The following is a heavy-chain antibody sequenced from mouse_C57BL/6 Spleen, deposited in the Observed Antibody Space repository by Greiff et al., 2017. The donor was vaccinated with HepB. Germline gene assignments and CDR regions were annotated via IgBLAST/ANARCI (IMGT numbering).Heavy chain of an antibody. CDR3: ARPYYSNYGYAMDY. CDR2: IYPGDGDT. V-gene: IGHV1-82*01. J-gene: IGHJ4*01. Sequence: VQLQQSGPELVKPGASVKISCKASGYAFSSSWMNWVKQRPGKGLEWIGRIYPGDGDTNYNGKFKGKATLTADKSSSTAYMQLSSLTSADSAVYFCARPYYSNYGYAMDYWGQGTSVTVSS. D-gene: IGHD2-5*01. CDR1: GYAFSSSW.